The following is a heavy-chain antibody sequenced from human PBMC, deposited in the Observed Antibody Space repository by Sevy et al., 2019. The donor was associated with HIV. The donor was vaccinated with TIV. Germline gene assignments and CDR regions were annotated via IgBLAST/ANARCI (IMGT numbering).Heavy chain of an antibody. CDR2: ISGSDGST. Sequence: GGSLRLSCAASGFSFRSYAMSWDRQAPGKGLELVSGISGSDGSTCYADSVKGRFSISRDNSKNTLYLQMHSLRAEDTAVYYCAKGGMWPQYYFDYWGQGALVTVSS. CDR1: GFSFRSYA. CDR3: AKGGMWPQYYFDY. J-gene: IGHJ4*02. D-gene: IGHD2-21*01. V-gene: IGHV3-23*01.